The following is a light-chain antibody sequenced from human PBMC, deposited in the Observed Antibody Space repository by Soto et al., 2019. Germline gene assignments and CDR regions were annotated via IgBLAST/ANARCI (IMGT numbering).Light chain of an antibody. Sequence: QSALTQPPSASGSPGQSVTISCTGTTSDVGGYNFVSWYQQQPGKAPKLIIYEVNKRPSGVPDRVSGSKSGDTASLTVSGLQAEDEADYYCSSFAGFNSRYVFGPGTKLTVL. V-gene: IGLV2-8*01. CDR3: SSFAGFNSRYV. J-gene: IGLJ1*01. CDR2: EVN. CDR1: TSDVGGYNF.